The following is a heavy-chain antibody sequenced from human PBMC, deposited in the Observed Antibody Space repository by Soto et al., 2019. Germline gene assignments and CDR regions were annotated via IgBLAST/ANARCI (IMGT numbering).Heavy chain of an antibody. CDR3: ATISDRGIAAALDS. J-gene: IGHJ4*02. Sequence: EVQLLESGGGLVWPGGSLRLSCVASTFTFTDYAMSWVRQAPGEGLEWVSGICGSGGTTYYAESVKGRFSISRDNSKNTLYLHLNNLRVEDTAIYYCATISDRGIAAALDSWGQGTLVTVSS. V-gene: IGHV3-23*01. CDR1: TFTFTDYA. D-gene: IGHD6-13*01. CDR2: ICGSGGTT.